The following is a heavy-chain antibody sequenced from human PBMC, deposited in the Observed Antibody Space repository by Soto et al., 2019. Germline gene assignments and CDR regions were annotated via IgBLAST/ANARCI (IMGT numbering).Heavy chain of an antibody. D-gene: IGHD3-3*01. Sequence: QVQLVESGGGVVQPGRSLRLYCAASGFTFSSYAMHWVRQAPGKGLEWVAVISYDGSNKYYADSVKGRFTISRDNSKNTLYLQMNSLRAEDTAVYYCARDSNDFWSGDMDVWGQGTTVTVSS. J-gene: IGHJ6*02. CDR2: ISYDGSNK. CDR1: GFTFSSYA. V-gene: IGHV3-30-3*01. CDR3: ARDSNDFWSGDMDV.